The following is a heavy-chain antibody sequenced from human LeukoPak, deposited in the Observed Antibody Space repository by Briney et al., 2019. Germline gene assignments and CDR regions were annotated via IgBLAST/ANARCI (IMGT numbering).Heavy chain of an antibody. Sequence: PSEXXSLTCTVSGGSISSYYWSWLRQPPGKGVEGIGYIYYSGSTNYNTSLTSRGTISVDTSKNQFSLKLSSVTAADTAVYYCARGVRFLEWLSFYYFDYWGQGTLVTVSS. J-gene: IGHJ4*02. V-gene: IGHV4-59*01. CDR3: ARGVRFLEWLSFYYFDY. D-gene: IGHD3-3*01. CDR1: GGSISSYY. CDR2: IYYSGST.